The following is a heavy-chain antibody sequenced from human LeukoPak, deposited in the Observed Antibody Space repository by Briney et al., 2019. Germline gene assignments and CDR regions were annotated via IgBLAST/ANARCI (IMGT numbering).Heavy chain of an antibody. CDR1: GASISSGSHY. V-gene: IGHV4-39*07. D-gene: IGHD4-17*01. CDR3: ARGRLGELDDYGDYPPPWFDP. J-gene: IGHJ5*02. Sequence: PSETLSLTCTVSGASISSGSHYWGWIRQPPGKGLEWIGEINHSGSTNYNPSLKSRVTISVDTSKNQFSLKLSSVTAADTAVYYCARGRLGELDDYGDYPPPWFDPWGQGTLVTVSS. CDR2: INHSGST.